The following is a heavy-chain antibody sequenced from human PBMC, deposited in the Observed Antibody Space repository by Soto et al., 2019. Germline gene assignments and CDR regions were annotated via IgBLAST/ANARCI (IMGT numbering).Heavy chain of an antibody. Sequence: ASVKVSCKASGYTFSSYSMHWVRQAPGQRLEWMGWINAGYGNTKSSQKFQDRVTISRDTSASTAYMELTSLRSEDTAVYYCARDTGAGTFAFWGQGTLVTVSS. V-gene: IGHV1-3*01. CDR1: GYTFSSYS. CDR2: INAGYGNT. D-gene: IGHD1-1*01. J-gene: IGHJ4*02. CDR3: ARDTGAGTFAF.